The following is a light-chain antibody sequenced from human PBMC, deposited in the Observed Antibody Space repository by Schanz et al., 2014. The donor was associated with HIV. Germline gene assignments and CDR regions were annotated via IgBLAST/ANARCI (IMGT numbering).Light chain of an antibody. CDR2: DAS. J-gene: IGKJ2*01. CDR3: QQRSTWPYT. Sequence: EIVLTQSPGTLSLSPGERATLSCRASQSLSSNYLAWYQQKPGQAPRLLISDASRRATGIPARFSGSGSGTDFTLTISGLEPEDFAVYYCQQRSTWPYTFGQGTKLEIK. V-gene: IGKV3D-20*02. CDR1: QSLSSNY.